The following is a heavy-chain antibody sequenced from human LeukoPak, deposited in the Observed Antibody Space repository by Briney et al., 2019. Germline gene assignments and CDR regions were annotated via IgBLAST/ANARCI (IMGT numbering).Heavy chain of an antibody. CDR2: IYYSGST. J-gene: IGHJ4*02. D-gene: IGHD3-10*01. CDR3: ASREGVRVGYFDY. CDR1: GASISSGVYY. V-gene: IGHV4-31*03. Sequence: SQTLSLTCTVSGASISSGVYYWSWIRQHPGKGLEWIGYIYYSGSTFYNPSLKSRVTISVDTSKNQFSLKLTSVTAADTAVYYCASREGVRVGYFDYWGQGTLVTVSS.